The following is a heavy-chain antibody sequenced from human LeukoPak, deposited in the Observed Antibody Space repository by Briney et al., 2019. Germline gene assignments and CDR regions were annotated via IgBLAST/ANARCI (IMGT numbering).Heavy chain of an antibody. J-gene: IGHJ4*02. V-gene: IGHV3-30-3*01. CDR3: ARGSGYSYYYDSSGYGFDY. CDR1: GFTFSSYA. CDR2: ISYDGSNK. Sequence: GGSLRLSCAASGFTFSSYAMHWVRQAPGKGLEWVAVISYDGSNKYYADSVKGRFTISRDNSKNTLYLQMNSLRAEDTVVYYCARGSGYSYYYDSSGYGFDYWGQGTLVTVSS. D-gene: IGHD3-22*01.